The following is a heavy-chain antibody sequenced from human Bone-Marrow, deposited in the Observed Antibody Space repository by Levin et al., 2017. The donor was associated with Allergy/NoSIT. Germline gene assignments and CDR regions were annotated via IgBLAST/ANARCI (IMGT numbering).Heavy chain of an antibody. CDR3: ARGSPAKDDGLDV. J-gene: IGHJ3*01. CDR2: ITHTGST. CDR1: GGSFSGYY. V-gene: IGHV4-34*01. Sequence: PSETLSLTCAVDGGSFSGYYWTWIRQTPGKGPEWIGEITHTGSTNYNLSLEGRLTVSVDTSKNQFSLKLRSLTAADTALYFCARGSPAKDDGLDVWGQGTVVTVSS.